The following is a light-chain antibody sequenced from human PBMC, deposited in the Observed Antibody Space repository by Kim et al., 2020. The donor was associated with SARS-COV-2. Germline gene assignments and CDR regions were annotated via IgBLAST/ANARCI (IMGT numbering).Light chain of an antibody. CDR1: RSNNGGNT. CDR3: AAWDNSLVGRV. J-gene: IGLJ3*02. V-gene: IGLV1-44*01. Sequence: QSVLTQPPSASGTPGQSITISCSGRRSNNGGNTVTWYQQVPGTAPKLLIYNNNQRPSGVPDRFSGSKSGTSASLAISGLQSEDEADYYCAAWDNSLVGRVFGGGTQLTVL. CDR2: NNN.